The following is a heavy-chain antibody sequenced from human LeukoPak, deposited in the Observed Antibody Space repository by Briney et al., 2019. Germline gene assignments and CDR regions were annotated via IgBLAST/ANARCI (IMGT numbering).Heavy chain of an antibody. CDR3: AKDSSHIVVVPAADFDY. J-gene: IGHJ4*02. Sequence: GGSLRLSCAASGFTFSSYAMSWVRQAPGKGLEWVSDISGSGGTKYYADSVKGRSTISRDNSKNTLYLQMNSLRAEDTAVYYCAKDSSHIVVVPAADFDYWGQGTLVTVSS. V-gene: IGHV3-23*01. D-gene: IGHD2-2*01. CDR1: GFTFSSYA. CDR2: ISGSGGTK.